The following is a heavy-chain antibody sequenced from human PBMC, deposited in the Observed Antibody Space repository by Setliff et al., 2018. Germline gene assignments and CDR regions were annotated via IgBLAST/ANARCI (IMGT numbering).Heavy chain of an antibody. CDR3: ARDLYSSGWLRGPDI. D-gene: IGHD6-19*01. V-gene: IGHV3-21*01. CDR2: FSSRNDYI. Sequence: GGSLRLSCEASGFSFSNYAMNWVRQAPGKGLEWVASFSSRNDYIYHADSLKGRFTISRDNAKNSLYLQMNSLRAEDTAVYYCARDLYSSGWLRGPDIWGQGTMVTVSS. CDR1: GFSFSNYA. J-gene: IGHJ3*02.